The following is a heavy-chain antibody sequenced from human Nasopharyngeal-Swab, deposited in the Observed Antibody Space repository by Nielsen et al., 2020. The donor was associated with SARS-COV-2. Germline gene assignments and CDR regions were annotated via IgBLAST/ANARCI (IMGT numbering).Heavy chain of an antibody. Sequence: GGSLRLSCAASGFTFSDHAIHWVRQAPGKGLEWVAVISYDETDQYYSGSVKGRFTISRDSSKKMVYLQMNSLRPEDTGLYYCAKEMFKYGSGVSSDGFDVWGQGTRVTVSS. V-gene: IGHV3-30*18. CDR2: ISYDETDQ. J-gene: IGHJ3*01. CDR3: AKEMFKYGSGVSSDGFDV. CDR1: GFTFSDHA. D-gene: IGHD3-10*01.